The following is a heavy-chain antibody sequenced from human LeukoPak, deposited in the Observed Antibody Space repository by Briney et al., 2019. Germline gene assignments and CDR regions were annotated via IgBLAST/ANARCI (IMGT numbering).Heavy chain of an antibody. Sequence: PGRSLRLSCAASGFIFSGYGMHWVRQPPGKGLEWVAVIWYDGSSKYYADSVKGRFTISRDNSKNTLHLEMKSLRAEDTALYYCTRDLINFDYWGQGTLVTVSS. CDR1: GFIFSGYG. CDR3: TRDLINFDY. V-gene: IGHV3-33*01. CDR2: IWYDGSSK. J-gene: IGHJ4*02. D-gene: IGHD2-8*01.